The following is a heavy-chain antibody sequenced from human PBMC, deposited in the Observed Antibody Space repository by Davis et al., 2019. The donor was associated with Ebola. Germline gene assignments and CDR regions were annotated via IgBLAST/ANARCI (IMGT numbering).Heavy chain of an antibody. V-gene: IGHV3-21*01. CDR2: ISSSSSYI. CDR1: GFTFSSYS. CDR3: AAAPRASHYDFWSASQVYYYYYMDV. D-gene: IGHD3-3*01. J-gene: IGHJ6*03. Sequence: GESLKISCAASGFTFSSYSMNWVRQAPGKGLEWVSSISSSSSYIYYADSVKGRFTISRDNAKNSLYLQMNSLRAEDTAVYYCAAAPRASHYDFWSASQVYYYYYMDVWGKGTTVTVSS.